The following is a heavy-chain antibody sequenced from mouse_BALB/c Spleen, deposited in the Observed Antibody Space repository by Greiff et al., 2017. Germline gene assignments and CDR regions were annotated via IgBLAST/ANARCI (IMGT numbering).Heavy chain of an antibody. CDR2: ISYSGST. CDR1: GYSITSDYA. Sequence: EVQLVESGPGLVKPSQSLSLTCTVTGYSITSDYAWNWIRQFPGNKLEWMGYISYSGSTSYNPSLKSRISITRDTSKNQFFLQLNSVTTEDTATYYCARRGYGNYLWAMDYWGQGTSVTVSS. D-gene: IGHD2-10*02. J-gene: IGHJ4*01. CDR3: ARRGYGNYLWAMDY. V-gene: IGHV3-2*02.